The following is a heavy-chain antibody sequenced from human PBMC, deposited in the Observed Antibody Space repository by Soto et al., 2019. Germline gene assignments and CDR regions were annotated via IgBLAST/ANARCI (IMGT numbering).Heavy chain of an antibody. CDR2: IYPGDSDT. Sequence: EVQLVQSGAEVKKPGESLKISCKGSGYSFTNYWIGWVRQMAGKGLEWMVLIYPGDSDTRYSPSFQGQVTISADKSISTAYLQWSSLKASDTAMYYCARWELYSSGDRAFDIWGQGTMVTVSS. D-gene: IGHD6-19*01. J-gene: IGHJ3*02. CDR1: GYSFTNYW. V-gene: IGHV5-51*01. CDR3: ARWELYSSGDRAFDI.